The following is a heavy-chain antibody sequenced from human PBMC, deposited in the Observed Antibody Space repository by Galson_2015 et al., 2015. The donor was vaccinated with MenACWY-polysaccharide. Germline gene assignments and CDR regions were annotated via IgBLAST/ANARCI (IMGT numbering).Heavy chain of an antibody. Sequence: SVKDSCKASGYTFTSRDINWAPQAAAQGLEWMGWPTARSGNAAYAQKFQDRVTLTRATSTSTVYMELSSLRSEDTGVYYCATGAGVVGDSWGQGTLVTVSS. D-gene: IGHD2-15*01. J-gene: IGHJ4*02. CDR1: GYTFTSRD. CDR3: ATGAGVVGDS. CDR2: PTARSGNA. V-gene: IGHV1-8*01.